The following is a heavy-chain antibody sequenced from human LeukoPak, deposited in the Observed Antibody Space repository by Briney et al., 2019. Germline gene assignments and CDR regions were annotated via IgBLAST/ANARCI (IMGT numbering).Heavy chain of an antibody. CDR3: AKVHLPAATGDFDY. CDR1: GFTFRSYA. V-gene: IGHV3-23*01. CDR2: ISGSGGGT. Sequence: PGGSLRLSCAASGFTFRSYAMSWVRQAPGKGLEWVSVISGSGGGTYYADSVKGRFTIPRDNSKNTVYLQMNSLRAEDTAVYYCAKVHLPAATGDFDYWGQGTLVTVSS. D-gene: IGHD2-2*01. J-gene: IGHJ4*02.